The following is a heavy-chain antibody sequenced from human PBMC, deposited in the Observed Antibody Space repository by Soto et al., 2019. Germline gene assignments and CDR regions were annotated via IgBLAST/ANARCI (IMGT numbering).Heavy chain of an antibody. D-gene: IGHD4-17*01. V-gene: IGHV3-30*18. J-gene: IGHJ4*02. CDR2: ISYDGNNK. CDR3: AKDLLLTTITTVGD. CDR1: GFIFSTYG. Sequence: QVQLVESGGGVVQPGRSLRLSCAASGFIFSTYGMHWVRQAPGKGLEWLSVISYDGNNKYYADSVKGGFTISRDNSKNTLWLQMDSLRTEDTAVYYCAKDLLLTTITTVGDWGQGTLVTVSS.